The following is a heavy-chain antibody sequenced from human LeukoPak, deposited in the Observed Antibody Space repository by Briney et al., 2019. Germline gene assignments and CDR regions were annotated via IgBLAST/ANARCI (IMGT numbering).Heavy chain of an antibody. CDR1: GGTFSSYA. D-gene: IGHD3-3*01. Sequence: SVKVSCKASGGTFSSYAISWVRQAPGQGLEWMGGIIPIFGTANYAQKFQGRVTITTDESTSTAYMELSSLRSEDTAVYYCAGGVHYDFWSGSPHPGAFDIWGQGTMVTVSS. J-gene: IGHJ3*02. CDR2: IIPIFGTA. V-gene: IGHV1-69*05. CDR3: AGGVHYDFWSGSPHPGAFDI.